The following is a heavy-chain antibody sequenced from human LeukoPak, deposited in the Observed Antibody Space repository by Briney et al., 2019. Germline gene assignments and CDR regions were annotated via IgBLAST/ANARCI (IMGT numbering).Heavy chain of an antibody. Sequence: GGSLRLSCAASGFTFSTYSMNWLRLAPGKGLEWVSSISPDSNYKYYVDSVKGRFTISRDNAKSSLYLQMNSLRAEDTAVYYCVRGGSRGLDYKYWGPGTRVTVSS. CDR3: VRGGSRGLDYKY. CDR1: GFTFSTYS. CDR2: ISPDSNYK. J-gene: IGHJ4*02. V-gene: IGHV3-21*01. D-gene: IGHD5-12*01.